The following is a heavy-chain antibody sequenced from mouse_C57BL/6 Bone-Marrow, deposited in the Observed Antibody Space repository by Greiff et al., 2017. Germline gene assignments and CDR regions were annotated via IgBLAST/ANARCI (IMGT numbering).Heavy chain of an antibody. J-gene: IGHJ3*01. Sequence: EVKLVESGGGLVKPGGSLKLSCAASGFTFSSYALSWVRQTPEKRLEWVATISDGGSYTYYPDNVKGRFTISRDNAKNNLYLQMSHLKSEDTAMYYCASPLLLRSSWFAYWGQGTLVTVS. V-gene: IGHV5-4*03. D-gene: IGHD1-1*01. CDR1: GFTFSSYA. CDR3: ASPLLLRSSWFAY. CDR2: ISDGGSYT.